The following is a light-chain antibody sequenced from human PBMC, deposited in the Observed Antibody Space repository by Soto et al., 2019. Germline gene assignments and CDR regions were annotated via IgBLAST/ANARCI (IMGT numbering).Light chain of an antibody. J-gene: IGKJ3*01. V-gene: IGKV3-15*01. CDR1: QSVRTN. CDR2: AAS. CDR3: QQFGSSPGFT. Sequence: EIVMTQSPATLSVSPGERATLSCRASQSVRTNLAWFQQKPGQAPRLLIYAASTRANGIPARFSGSGSGTEFTLTISSLQSEDFAVYYCQQFGSSPGFTFGPGTKVDMK.